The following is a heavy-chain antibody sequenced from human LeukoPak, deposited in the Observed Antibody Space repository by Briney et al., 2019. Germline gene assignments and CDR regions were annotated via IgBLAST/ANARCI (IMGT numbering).Heavy chain of an antibody. V-gene: IGHV4-39*02. CDR2: IYYSGST. J-gene: IGHJ3*02. CDR1: GGSISSSTYT. D-gene: IGHD5-12*01. CDR3: ARDDSGYETQPSAFDI. Sequence: PSETLSLTCSVSGGSISSSTYTWGWIRQPPGKGLEWIGSIYYSGSTYYNPSLKSRVTISVDTSKNQFSLKLSSVTAADTAVYYCARDDSGYETQPSAFDIWGQGTMVTVSS.